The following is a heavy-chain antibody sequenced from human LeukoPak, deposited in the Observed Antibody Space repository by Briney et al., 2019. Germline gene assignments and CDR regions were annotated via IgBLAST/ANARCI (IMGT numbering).Heavy chain of an antibody. CDR1: GFTFSSYA. Sequence: GGSLRLSCAASGFTFSSYAMHWVRQAPGKGLEWVAVISYDGSNKYYADSVKGRFTISRDNSKNTLYLQMNSLRAEDTAVYYCARVGRGYSYGGFDYWGQGTLVTVSS. CDR2: ISYDGSNK. J-gene: IGHJ4*02. D-gene: IGHD5-18*01. CDR3: ARVGRGYSYGGFDY. V-gene: IGHV3-30*04.